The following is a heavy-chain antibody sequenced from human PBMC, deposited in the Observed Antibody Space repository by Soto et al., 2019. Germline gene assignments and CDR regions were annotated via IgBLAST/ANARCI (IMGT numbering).Heavy chain of an antibody. Sequence: EVQLVESGGGLVKPGGSLRLSCAASGFTFSNAWMSWVRQAPGKGLEWVGRIKSKTDGGTTDYAAPVKGRFTISRDDSKNTLYLQMDSLKTEDIAVYYCTTDWGVLLWFGDVWGQGTTVTVSS. CDR1: GFTFSNAW. J-gene: IGHJ6*02. D-gene: IGHD3-10*01. CDR3: TTDWGVLLWFGDV. V-gene: IGHV3-15*01. CDR2: IKSKTDGGTT.